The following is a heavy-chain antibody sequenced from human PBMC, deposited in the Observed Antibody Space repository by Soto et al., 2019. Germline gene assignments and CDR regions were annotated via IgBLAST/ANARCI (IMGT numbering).Heavy chain of an antibody. CDR2: IDPSDSYT. CDR3: ARHVPSQYTAMVPFDP. CDR1: GYSFTSYW. D-gene: IGHD5-18*01. Sequence: EVQLVQSGAEVKKPGESLRISCKGSGYSFTSYWISWVRQMPGKGLEWMGRIDPSDSYTNYSPSFQGHVTIAADKSISTAYLQWRSLKASDTAMYYCARHVPSQYTAMVPFDPWGQGTLVTVSS. V-gene: IGHV5-10-1*01. J-gene: IGHJ5*02.